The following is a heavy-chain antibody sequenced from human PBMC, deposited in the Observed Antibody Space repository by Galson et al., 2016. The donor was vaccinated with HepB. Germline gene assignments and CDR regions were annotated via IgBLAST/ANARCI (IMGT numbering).Heavy chain of an antibody. D-gene: IGHD3-22*01. CDR3: ARRGTHYYDSSGDYKNAFDI. V-gene: IGHV4-59*01. CDR1: GVSIRNYY. CDR2: IHYTGST. Sequence: SETLSLTCIVSGVSIRNYYWSWVRQSPGKGLEWIGYIHYTGSTNYNPSLKSRVTMSVDSSKNQFFLRLTSVTAADTAVYYCARRGTHYYDSSGDYKNAFDIWGQGTMVTVTS. J-gene: IGHJ3*02.